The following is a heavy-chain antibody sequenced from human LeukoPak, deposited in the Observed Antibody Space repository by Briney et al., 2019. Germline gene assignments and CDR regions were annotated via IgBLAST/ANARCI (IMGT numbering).Heavy chain of an antibody. Sequence: GGSLRLSCAASGFTFSTYWMSWVRQAPGKGLEWVANIKEDGSEKYYVDSVEGRFTISRDNAKNSLYLQMNGLRVEDTAVYYCAGLGGTVTWDYWGQGTLVTVSS. CDR1: GFTFSTYW. J-gene: IGHJ4*02. CDR2: IKEDGSEK. D-gene: IGHD4-17*01. V-gene: IGHV3-7*01. CDR3: AGLGGTVTWDY.